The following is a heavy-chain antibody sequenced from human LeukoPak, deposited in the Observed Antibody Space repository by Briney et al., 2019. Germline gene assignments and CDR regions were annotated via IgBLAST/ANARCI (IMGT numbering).Heavy chain of an antibody. CDR3: ARDLFSSSWYVIVYYYGMDV. V-gene: IGHV1-2*02. Sequence: ASVKVSCKASGYTFTGYYMHWVRQAPGQGLEWMGWINPNSGGTNYAQKFQGRVTMTRDTSISTAYMKLSRLRSDDTAVYYCARDLFSSSWYVIVYYYGMDVWGQGTTVTVSS. D-gene: IGHD6-13*01. J-gene: IGHJ6*02. CDR2: INPNSGGT. CDR1: GYTFTGYY.